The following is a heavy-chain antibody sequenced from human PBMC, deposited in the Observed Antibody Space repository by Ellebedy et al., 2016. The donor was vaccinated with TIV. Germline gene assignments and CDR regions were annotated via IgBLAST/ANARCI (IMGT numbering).Heavy chain of an antibody. J-gene: IGHJ4*02. CDR2: ISSSGSTI. CDR3: ARGNYGDYVLVYY. V-gene: IGHV3-11*01. CDR1: GFTFSDYY. Sequence: GESLKISCAASGFTFSDYYMSWIRQAPGKGLEWVSYISSSGSTIYYADSVKGRFTISRDNAKNSLYLQMNSLRAEDTAVYYCARGNYGDYVLVYYWGQGTLVTVSS. D-gene: IGHD4-17*01.